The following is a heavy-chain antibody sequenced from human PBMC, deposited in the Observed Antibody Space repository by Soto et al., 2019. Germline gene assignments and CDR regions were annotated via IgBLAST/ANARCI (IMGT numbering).Heavy chain of an antibody. CDR2: ISAYNGNT. D-gene: IGHD6-6*01. J-gene: IGHJ4*02. Sequence: QVQLVQSGAEVKKPGASVKVSCKASGYTFTSYGISWVRQAPGQGLEWMGWISAYNGNTNYAQKLQGRVTMTTDTSKRTAYMELRSLRSDDTAVYYWAREYSSSSREGGGFDYWGQGTLVTVSS. CDR1: GYTFTSYG. V-gene: IGHV1-18*04. CDR3: AREYSSSSREGGGFDY.